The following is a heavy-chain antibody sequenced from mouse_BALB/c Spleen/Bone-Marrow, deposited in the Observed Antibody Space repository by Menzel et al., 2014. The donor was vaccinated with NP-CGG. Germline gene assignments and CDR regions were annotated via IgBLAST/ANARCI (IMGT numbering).Heavy chain of an antibody. J-gene: IGHJ3*01. CDR3: ARLGYYGGFAY. V-gene: IGHV4-1*02. Sequence: EVQLVESGGGLVQPGSSLKISCAASGFAFSGFWMGWVRRAPGKGLEWIGEINPDSRTINYSPFLKDRFIISRDNAKNTLYLHMSKVRSEDTALYYCARLGYYGGFAYWGQGTLVTVSA. D-gene: IGHD2-3*01. CDR1: GFAFSGFW. CDR2: INPDSRTI.